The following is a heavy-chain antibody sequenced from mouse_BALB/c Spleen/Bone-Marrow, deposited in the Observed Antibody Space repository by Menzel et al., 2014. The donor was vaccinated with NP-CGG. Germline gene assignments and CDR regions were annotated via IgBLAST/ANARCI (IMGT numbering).Heavy chain of an antibody. V-gene: IGHV5-17*02. CDR1: GFTFSSLG. J-gene: IGHJ2*01. CDR2: ISSGSSTI. D-gene: IGHD4-1*01. CDR3: TRGGNWEDSDY. Sequence: EVKLMESGGGLVQPGGSRKLSCAASGFTFSSLGMHWVRQAPERGLEWVAYISSGSSTIFYADTVKGRFTISRDNPKNTLFLQMTSLRSEDTAMYYYTRGGNWEDSDYWGQGTTLTVSS.